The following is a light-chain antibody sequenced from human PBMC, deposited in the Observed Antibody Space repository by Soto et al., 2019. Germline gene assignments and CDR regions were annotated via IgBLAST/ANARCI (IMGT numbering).Light chain of an antibody. Sequence: EIVLTQSPATLSLSPGERATLSCRASQSVSSYLAWYQQKPGQAPMLLIYDASNRATGIPARFSGSGSGTYFALTISSLESEDFAVYYCQQRSNWPPYTFGQGTKLEIK. CDR2: DAS. CDR3: QQRSNWPPYT. CDR1: QSVSSY. J-gene: IGKJ2*01. V-gene: IGKV3-11*01.